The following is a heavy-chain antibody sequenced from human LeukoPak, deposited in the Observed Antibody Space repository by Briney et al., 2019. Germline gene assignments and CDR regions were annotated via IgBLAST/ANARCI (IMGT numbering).Heavy chain of an antibody. V-gene: IGHV3-48*03. CDR2: ISSSGSTI. CDR1: GFTFSSYE. Sequence: GGSLRLSCAAPGFTFSSYEMNWVRQAPGKGLEWVSYISSSGSTIYYADSVKGRFTISRDNAKNSLYLQMNSLRAEDTAVYYCARRARYSGYDSYYYYYMDVWGKGTTVTVSS. CDR3: ARRARYSGYDSYYYYYMDV. D-gene: IGHD5-12*01. J-gene: IGHJ6*03.